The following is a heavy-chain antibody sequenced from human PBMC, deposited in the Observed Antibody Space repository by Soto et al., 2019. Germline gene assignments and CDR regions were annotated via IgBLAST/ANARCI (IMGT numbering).Heavy chain of an antibody. CDR1: GGTFSSYA. CDR3: ARAEYLVASFDY. D-gene: IGHD2-2*02. J-gene: IGHJ4*02. V-gene: IGHV1-69*13. Sequence: SVKVSCKASGGTFSSYAISWVRQAPGQGLEWMGGIIPIFGTANYAQKFQGRVTITADESTSTAYMELSSLRSGDTAVYYCARAEYLVASFDYWGQGTLVTVSS. CDR2: IIPIFGTA.